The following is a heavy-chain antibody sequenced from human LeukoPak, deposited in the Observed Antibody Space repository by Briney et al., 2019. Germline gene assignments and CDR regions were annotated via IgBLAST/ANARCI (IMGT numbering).Heavy chain of an antibody. D-gene: IGHD5-18*01. CDR1: GFTFSSYA. CDR2: ISYDGSNK. V-gene: IGHV3-30-3*01. J-gene: IGHJ4*02. CDR3: ARDRRDTAMVPEFAY. Sequence: GRSLRLSCAASGFTFSSYAMHWVRQAPGKGLEWVAVISYDGSNKYYADSEKGRFTISRDNSKNTLYLQMNSLRAEDTAVYYCARDRRDTAMVPEFAYWGQGTLVTVSS.